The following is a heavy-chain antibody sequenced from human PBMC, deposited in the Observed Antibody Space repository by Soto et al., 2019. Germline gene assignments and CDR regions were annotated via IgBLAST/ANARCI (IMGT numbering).Heavy chain of an antibody. D-gene: IGHD3-22*01. J-gene: IGHJ4*02. Sequence: QVQLVESGGGVVQPGRSLRLSCAASGFTFSSYGMHWVRQAPGKGLEWVAVVSDDGSNKYYADSVKGRFTISRDNSKNTGYLQVRSLRAEDRAVYYWAKEWGYGRSGWSLDYWGQGTLVTVSS. CDR3: AKEWGYGRSGWSLDY. CDR1: GFTFSSYG. V-gene: IGHV3-30*18. CDR2: VSDDGSNK.